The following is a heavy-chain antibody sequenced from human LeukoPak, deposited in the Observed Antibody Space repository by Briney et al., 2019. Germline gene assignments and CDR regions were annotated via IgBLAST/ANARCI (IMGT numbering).Heavy chain of an antibody. CDR2: INHSGST. V-gene: IGHV4-34*01. CDR1: GGSFSGYY. D-gene: IGHD6-19*01. J-gene: IGHJ4*02. Sequence: SETLSLTRAVYGGSFSGYYWSWIRQPPGKGLEWIGEINHSGSTNYNPSLKSRVTISVDTSKNQFSLKLSSVTAADTAVYYCARATVAETFDYWGQGTLVTVSS. CDR3: ARATVAETFDY.